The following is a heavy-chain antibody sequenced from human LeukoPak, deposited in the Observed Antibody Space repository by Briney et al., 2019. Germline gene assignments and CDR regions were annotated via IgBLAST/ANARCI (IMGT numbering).Heavy chain of an antibody. J-gene: IGHJ5*02. CDR1: GFTFTTYW. D-gene: IGHD6-19*01. CDR2: SKSDWSRT. Sequence: GGSLRLSCGASGFTFTTYWMHWVRQAPGKGVVWVARSKSDWSRTYYADSVKGRFTISRDNAKNTLFLETNSRRGEDTALYYCAKDALPHSSRRFYHPDPWGQGTLVTASS. V-gene: IGHV3-74*01. CDR3: AKDALPHSSRRFYHPDP.